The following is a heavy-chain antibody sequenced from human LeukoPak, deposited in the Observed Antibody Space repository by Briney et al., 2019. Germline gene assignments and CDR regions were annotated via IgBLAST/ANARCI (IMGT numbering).Heavy chain of an antibody. V-gene: IGHV3-30*18. Sequence: GRSLRLSCAASGLTFSSYGMHWVRQAPGKGLEWVAVISYDGSNKYYADSVKGRFTISRDNSKNTLYLQMNSLRAEDTAVYYCAKSGGYSVLDAFDIWGQGTMVTVSS. CDR2: ISYDGSNK. CDR1: GLTFSSYG. CDR3: AKSGGYSVLDAFDI. D-gene: IGHD5-12*01. J-gene: IGHJ3*02.